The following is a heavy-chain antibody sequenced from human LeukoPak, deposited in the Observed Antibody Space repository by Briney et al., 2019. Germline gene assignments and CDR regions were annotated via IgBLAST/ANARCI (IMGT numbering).Heavy chain of an antibody. CDR2: IYSGGST. CDR1: GFXVSSDY. CDR3: ARDGFSSGYPYDAFDI. J-gene: IGHJ3*02. Sequence: GGSLRLSCAASGFXVSSDYISWVRQAPGKGREWVSVIYSGGSTYYADSVKGRFTISRDNSKNTLYLQMNSLRAEDTAVYYCARDGFSSGYPYDAFDIWGQGTMVTVSS. D-gene: IGHD3-22*01. V-gene: IGHV3-53*01.